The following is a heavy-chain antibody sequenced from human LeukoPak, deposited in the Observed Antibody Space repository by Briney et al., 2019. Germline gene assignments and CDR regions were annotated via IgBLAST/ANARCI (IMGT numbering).Heavy chain of an antibody. Sequence: SETLSLTCTVSGGSISSGSYYWSWIRQPAGKGLEWIGRIYTCGSTNYNPSLKSRVTISVDTSKNQFSLKPSSVTAADTAVYYCARVGIVVVPAAMRPGGYYYYYMDVWGKGTTVTVSS. CDR1: GGSISSGSYY. CDR2: IYTCGST. D-gene: IGHD2-2*01. J-gene: IGHJ6*03. V-gene: IGHV4-61*02. CDR3: ARVGIVVVPAAMRPGGYYYYYMDV.